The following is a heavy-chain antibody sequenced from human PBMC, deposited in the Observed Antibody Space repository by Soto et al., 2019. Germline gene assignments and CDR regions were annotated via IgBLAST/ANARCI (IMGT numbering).Heavy chain of an antibody. CDR2: IFYTGNT. J-gene: IGHJ5*02. D-gene: IGHD6-19*01. V-gene: IGHV4-39*01. CDR1: GGSSINHNCY. Sequence: SVTMSLTCTVAGGSSINHNCYWVWIRQPPGNWLEWIGTIFYTGNTYYNPSLNSRIPIPEDTSNNEFSLTLPSTTAADSAFYHWAGVPRGGAAGRHFFDPLALGTLVTVSS. CDR3: AGVPRGGAAGRHFFDP.